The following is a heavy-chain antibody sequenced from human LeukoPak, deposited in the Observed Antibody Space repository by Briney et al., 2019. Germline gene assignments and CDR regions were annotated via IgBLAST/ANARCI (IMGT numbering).Heavy chain of an antibody. V-gene: IGHV4-34*01. Sequence: SETLSLTCAVYGGSFSGYHWSWIRQPPGKGLEWIGEINHSGSTNYNPSLKSRVTISVDTSKNQFSLKLSSVTAADTAVYYCARGTGWFDPWGQGTLVTVSS. CDR2: INHSGST. CDR3: ARGTGWFDP. J-gene: IGHJ5*02. CDR1: GGSFSGYH.